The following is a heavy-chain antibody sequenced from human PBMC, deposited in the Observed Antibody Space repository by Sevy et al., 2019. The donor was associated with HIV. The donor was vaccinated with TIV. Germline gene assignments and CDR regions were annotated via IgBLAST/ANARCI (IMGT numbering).Heavy chain of an antibody. J-gene: IGHJ4*02. Sequence: GRSLRLSCAASGFTFAKYSMSWVRQAPGKGLEWVSTFSFGCGRINYAASVKGRFTISRADSKNTLFLQMNSLRAEDTATYFCAREGCTQPHDYWGQGTLVTVSS. CDR2: FSFGCGRI. CDR1: GFTFAKYS. CDR3: AREGCTQPHDY. V-gene: IGHV3-23*01. D-gene: IGHD2-8*01.